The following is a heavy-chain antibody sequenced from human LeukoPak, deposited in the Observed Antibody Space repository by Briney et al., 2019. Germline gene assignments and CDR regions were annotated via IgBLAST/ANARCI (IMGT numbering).Heavy chain of an antibody. CDR3: ARVGFGNAFDI. J-gene: IGHJ3*02. CDR2: ISTYNGNT. D-gene: IGHD3-10*01. V-gene: IGHV1-18*01. CDR1: GYTFTTYS. Sequence: APVKVSCKASGYTFTTYSISWVRQAPGQGLEWMGWISTYNGNTKYAQRLQDRVTMTTDTSPTTAYMELRSLRSDDTAVYCCARVGFGNAFDIWGQGTMVTVSS.